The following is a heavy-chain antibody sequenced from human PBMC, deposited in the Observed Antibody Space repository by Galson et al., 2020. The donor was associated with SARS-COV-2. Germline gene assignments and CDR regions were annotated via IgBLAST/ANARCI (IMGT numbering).Heavy chain of an antibody. D-gene: IGHD6-13*01. J-gene: IGHJ5*02. CDR1: GYTLTELS. CDR3: ATGSSWYRFDWFDP. V-gene: IGHV1-24*01. CDR2: FAPEDGET. Sequence: GESLKISCKVSGYTLTELSMHWVRQAPGKGLEWMGGFAPEDGETIYAQKFQGRVTMTEDTSTDTAYMELSSLRSEDTAVYYCATGSSWYRFDWFDPWGQGTLVTVSS.